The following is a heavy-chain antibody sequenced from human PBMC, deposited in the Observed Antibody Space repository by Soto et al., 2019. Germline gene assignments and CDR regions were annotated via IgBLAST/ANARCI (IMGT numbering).Heavy chain of an antibody. D-gene: IGHD4-17*01. J-gene: IGHJ6*02. V-gene: IGHV2-70*04. CDR2: IDWDDDK. CDR3: ARGGDYAVGMDV. Sequence: SGPTLVNPTQTLTLTCTFSGFSLSTSGMRVSWIRQPPGKALEWLARIDWDDDKFHSTSLKTRLTISKDTSKNQVVLTMTNMDPVDTATYYCARGGDYAVGMDVWGQGTTVTVSS. CDR1: GFSLSTSGMR.